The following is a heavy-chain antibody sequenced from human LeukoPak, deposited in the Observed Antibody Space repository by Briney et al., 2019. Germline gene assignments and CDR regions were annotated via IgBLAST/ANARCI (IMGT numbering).Heavy chain of an antibody. CDR1: GGSLSSYY. Sequence: KTSETLSLTCTVSGGSLSSYYWSWIRQPPGKGLEWIGYIYYSGSTNYNPSLKSRVTISVDTSKNQFSLKLSSVTAADTAVYYCARGITMVRGVFDYWGQGTLVTVSS. CDR3: ARGITMVRGVFDY. CDR2: IYYSGST. V-gene: IGHV4-59*01. J-gene: IGHJ4*02. D-gene: IGHD3-10*01.